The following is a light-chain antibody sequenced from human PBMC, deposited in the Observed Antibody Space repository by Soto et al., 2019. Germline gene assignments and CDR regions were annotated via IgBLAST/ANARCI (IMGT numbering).Light chain of an antibody. CDR3: CSYAGGYSNYV. J-gene: IGLJ1*01. V-gene: IGLV2-11*01. Sequence: QSALTQPRSVSGSPGQSVIISCTGTSSDVGGYNYVSWYQQHPGKAPKLMIYDVSRRPSGVPDRFSGSKSGNTASLTISGLQAGDEADYYCCSYAGGYSNYVFGNGTKVTV. CDR1: SSDVGGYNY. CDR2: DVS.